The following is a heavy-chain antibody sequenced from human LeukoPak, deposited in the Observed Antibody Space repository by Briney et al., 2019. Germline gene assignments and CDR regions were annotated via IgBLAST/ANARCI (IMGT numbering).Heavy chain of an antibody. Sequence: GGSLRLSCAASGFTFRTYEMNWVRQAPGMGLEWVSHISSSGSSKYYADSVKGRFTISRDNTKNSLFLQMDSLRAEDTAVYYCARDWDSGYDTYYFDYWGQGTLVTVSS. CDR3: ARDWDSGYDTYYFDY. V-gene: IGHV3-48*03. CDR1: GFTFRTYE. J-gene: IGHJ4*02. D-gene: IGHD5-12*01. CDR2: ISSSGSSK.